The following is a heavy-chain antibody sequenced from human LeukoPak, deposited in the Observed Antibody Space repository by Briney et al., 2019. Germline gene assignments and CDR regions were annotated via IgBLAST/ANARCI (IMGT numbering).Heavy chain of an antibody. D-gene: IGHD5-12*01. Sequence: SETLSLTCAVSGGSISSSNWWSWVHQPPGKGLEWIGEIYHSGSTNYNPSLKSRVTISVDTSKNQFSLKLSSVTAADTAVYYCARGRKWLRSFDYWGQGTLVTVSS. J-gene: IGHJ4*02. V-gene: IGHV4-4*02. CDR1: GGSISSSNW. CDR2: IYHSGST. CDR3: ARGRKWLRSFDY.